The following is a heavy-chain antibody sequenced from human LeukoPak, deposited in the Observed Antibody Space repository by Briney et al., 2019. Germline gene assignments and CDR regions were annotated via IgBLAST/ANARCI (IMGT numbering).Heavy chain of an antibody. CDR2: IYYSGST. Sequence: SETLSLTCTVSGGSISSSSYYWGWIRQPPGKGLEWIGSIYYSGSTYYNPSLKSRVTISVDTSKNQFSLKLSSVTAADTAVYYCARATSSSWFDYWGQGTPVTVSS. J-gene: IGHJ4*02. CDR1: GGSISSSSYY. CDR3: ARATSSSWFDY. V-gene: IGHV4-39*07. D-gene: IGHD6-13*01.